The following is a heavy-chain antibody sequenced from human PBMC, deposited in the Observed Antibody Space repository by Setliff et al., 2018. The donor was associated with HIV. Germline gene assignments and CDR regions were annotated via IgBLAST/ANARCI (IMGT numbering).Heavy chain of an antibody. V-gene: IGHV4-31*03. CDR1: GGSITSGGYY. CDR3: ARSGNILTDYSYYSYFMDV. D-gene: IGHD3-9*01. Sequence: KSSETLSLTCTVSGGSITSGGYYWSWIRQHPEKGLEWIGYIFYTGNTYHNPSLKSRVTISVDTSKNQFSLQLTSVTAADTAVYYCARSGNILTDYSYYSYFMDVWGGGTTVTVSS. CDR2: IFYTGNT. J-gene: IGHJ6*03.